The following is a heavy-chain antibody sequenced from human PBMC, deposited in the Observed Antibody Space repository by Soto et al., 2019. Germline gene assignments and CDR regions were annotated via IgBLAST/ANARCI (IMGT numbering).Heavy chain of an antibody. Sequence: PGGSLRLSCAASGFTFSSYAMSWVRQAPGKGLEWVSAISGSGGSTYYADSVKGRFTISRDNSKNTLYLQMNSLRAEDTAVYYCAKDQGPTVVKRYNWFDPWGQGALVTVSS. D-gene: IGHD4-17*01. CDR1: GFTFSSYA. J-gene: IGHJ5*02. V-gene: IGHV3-23*01. CDR3: AKDQGPTVVKRYNWFDP. CDR2: ISGSGGST.